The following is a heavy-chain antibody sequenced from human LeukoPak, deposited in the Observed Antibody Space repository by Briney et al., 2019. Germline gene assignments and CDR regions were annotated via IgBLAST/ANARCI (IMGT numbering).Heavy chain of an antibody. CDR3: AKLMVRGVLGAFDI. Sequence: PGGSLRLSCAASGFTFSSYGMHWVRQAPGKGLEWVAVISYDGSNKYYADSVKGRFTISRDNSKNTLYLQMNSLRAEDTAVYYCAKLMVRGVLGAFDIWGQGTMVTVSS. D-gene: IGHD3-10*01. J-gene: IGHJ3*02. CDR2: ISYDGSNK. V-gene: IGHV3-30*18. CDR1: GFTFSSYG.